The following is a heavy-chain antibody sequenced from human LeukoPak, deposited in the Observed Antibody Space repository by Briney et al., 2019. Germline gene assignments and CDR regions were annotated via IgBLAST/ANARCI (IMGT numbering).Heavy chain of an antibody. CDR3: ARDLDYDFWRGYYYYYGMDV. V-gene: IGHV1-18*01. J-gene: IGHJ6*02. Sequence: GASVKVSCKASGYTFTSYGISWVRQAPGQGLEWMGWISAYNGNTNYAQRLQGRVTMTTDTSTSTAYMELRSLRSDDTAVYYCARDLDYDFWRGYYYYYGMDVRGQGTTVTVSS. CDR1: GYTFTSYG. CDR2: ISAYNGNT. D-gene: IGHD3-3*01.